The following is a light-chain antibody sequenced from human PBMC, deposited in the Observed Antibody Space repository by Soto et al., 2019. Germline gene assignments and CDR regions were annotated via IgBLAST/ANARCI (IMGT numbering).Light chain of an antibody. CDR2: DAS. Sequence: IQMTQSPSSLAASVGARVTITCRASQSISTYLNWYQQKPGKAPKVLIFDASRLQSGVASRFSGSGSQTDFTLTISSLQPEDSATYYCQQSYSAPWTFGQGTKVQVK. J-gene: IGKJ1*01. CDR3: QQSYSAPWT. CDR1: QSISTY. V-gene: IGKV1-39*01.